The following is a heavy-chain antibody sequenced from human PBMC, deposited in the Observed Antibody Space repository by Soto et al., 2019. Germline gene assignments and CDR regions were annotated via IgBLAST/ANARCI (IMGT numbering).Heavy chain of an antibody. CDR2: IYYSGST. D-gene: IGHD5-12*01. CDR1: GGSISSYY. J-gene: IGHJ6*02. Sequence: SETLSLTCTVSGGSISSYYWSWIRQPPGKGLEWIGYIYYSGSTNYNPSLKSRVTISVDTSKNQFSRKLSSVTAADTAVYYCARDMGRGYSGYDYYYYYGMDVWGQGTTVTVSS. CDR3: ARDMGRGYSGYDYYYYYGMDV. V-gene: IGHV4-59*01.